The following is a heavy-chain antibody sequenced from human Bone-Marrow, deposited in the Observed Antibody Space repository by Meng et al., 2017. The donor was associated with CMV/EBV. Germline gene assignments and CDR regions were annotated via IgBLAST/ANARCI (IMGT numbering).Heavy chain of an antibody. V-gene: IGHV3-21*01. D-gene: IGHD1-1*01. J-gene: IGHJ4*02. CDR1: GFTFSSYW. Sequence: GGSLRLSCAASGFTFSSYWMSWVRQAPGKGLEWVSSISSSSYIYYADSVKGRFTISRDNAKNSLYLQMNSLRAEDTAVYYCARDGLEPHDYWGQGTLVTVSS. CDR2: ISSSSYI. CDR3: ARDGLEPHDY.